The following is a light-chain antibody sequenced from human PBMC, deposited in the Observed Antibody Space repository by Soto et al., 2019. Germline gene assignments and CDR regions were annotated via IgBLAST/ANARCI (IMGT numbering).Light chain of an antibody. J-gene: IGLJ1*01. CDR2: GDN. V-gene: IGLV1-44*01. CDR3: ASWDNSLNGLYV. Sequence: QSVLTQPPSASGTPGQRVTSSCSGSSSNIGSHPVNWYQQLPGTTPKLLLYGDNQRPSGVPDRFSASKSGTSASLAISGLQSDDEAIYYCASWDNSLNGLYVFGVGTKVTVL. CDR1: SSNIGSHP.